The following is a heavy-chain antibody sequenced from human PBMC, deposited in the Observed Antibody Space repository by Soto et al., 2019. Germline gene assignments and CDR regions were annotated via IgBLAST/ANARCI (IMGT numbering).Heavy chain of an antibody. CDR2: TRNKANSYTT. Sequence: EVQLVESGGGLVQPGGSLRLSCAASGFTFSDHYMDWVRQAPGKGLEWVGRTRNKANSYTTEYAASVKGRFTISRDDSKNSLYMRMNRLKTEDTAVYYCARVGGDGMDVWGQGTTVTVSS. CDR1: GFTFSDHY. D-gene: IGHD3-16*01. V-gene: IGHV3-72*01. J-gene: IGHJ6*02. CDR3: ARVGGDGMDV.